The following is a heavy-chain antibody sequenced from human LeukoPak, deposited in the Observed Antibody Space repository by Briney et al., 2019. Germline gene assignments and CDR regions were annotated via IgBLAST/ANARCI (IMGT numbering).Heavy chain of an antibody. J-gene: IGHJ5*02. Sequence: PSETLSLTCTVSGGSISSSSYYWGWIRQPPGKGLEWIGSIYYSGSTYYNPSLKSRVTISVDTSKNQFSLKLSSVTAADTAVYYCARDRSMKAAAGQGVWFDPWGQGTLVTVSS. CDR1: GGSISSSSYY. CDR2: IYYSGST. CDR3: ARDRSMKAAAGQGVWFDP. V-gene: IGHV4-39*07. D-gene: IGHD6-13*01.